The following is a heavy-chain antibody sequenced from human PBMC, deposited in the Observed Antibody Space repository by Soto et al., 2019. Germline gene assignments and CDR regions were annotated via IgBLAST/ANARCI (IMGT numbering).Heavy chain of an antibody. Sequence: QVQLVESGGGVVQPGRSLRLSCAASGFTFSSYGMHWVRQAPGKGLEWVAVISDDGSNKYYADSVKGRFTISRDNYKNTLYLQMNRLRAEDTAVYYCARSPYSVSYLAYFDYWGQGTLVTVSS. CDR2: ISDDGSNK. V-gene: IGHV3-30*03. CDR3: ARSPYSVSYLAYFDY. CDR1: GFTFSSYG. J-gene: IGHJ4*02. D-gene: IGHD1-26*01.